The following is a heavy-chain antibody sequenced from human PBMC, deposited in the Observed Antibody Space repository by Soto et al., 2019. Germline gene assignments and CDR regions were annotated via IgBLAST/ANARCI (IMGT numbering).Heavy chain of an antibody. J-gene: IGHJ6*02. Sequence: GSGPTLVNPTQTLTLTCTFSGFSLSTSGVGVGWIRQPPGKALEWLALIYWDDDNRYSPSLKSRLTITKDTSKNQVVLTLTNLAPVDTATYYCAHSEMDYYYYGMDVWGQGATVTVSS. CDR2: IYWDDDN. CDR3: AHSEMDYYYYGMDV. CDR1: GFSLSTSGVG. V-gene: IGHV2-5*02.